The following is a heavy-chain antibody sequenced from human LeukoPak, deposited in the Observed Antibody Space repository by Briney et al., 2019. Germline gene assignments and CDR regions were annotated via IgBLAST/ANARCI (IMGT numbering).Heavy chain of an antibody. CDR2: IYYSGST. V-gene: IGHV4-59*08. J-gene: IGHJ6*02. CDR3: ARAVDTAMVTAASPPQSYYYYGMDV. Sequence: SETLSLTCTVSGGSISSYYWSWIRQPPGKGLEWIGYIYYSGSTNYNPSLKSRVTISVDMSKNQFSLKLSSVTAADTAVYYCARAVDTAMVTAASPPQSYYYYGMDVWGQGTTVTVSS. D-gene: IGHD5-18*01. CDR1: GGSISSYY.